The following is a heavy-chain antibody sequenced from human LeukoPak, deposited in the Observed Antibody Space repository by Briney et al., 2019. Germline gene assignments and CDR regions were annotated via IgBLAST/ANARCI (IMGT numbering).Heavy chain of an antibody. J-gene: IGHJ6*03. Sequence: GSSVKVSCKASGGTFSSYAISWVRQAPGQGLEWMGGIIPIFGTANYAQKFQGRVTITTDESTSTAYMELSSLRSEDTAVYYCASASLQYCSGGSCYYYYHMDVWGKGTTVTVSS. D-gene: IGHD2-15*01. CDR2: IIPIFGTA. CDR1: GGTFSSYA. CDR3: ASASLQYCSGGSCYYYYHMDV. V-gene: IGHV1-69*05.